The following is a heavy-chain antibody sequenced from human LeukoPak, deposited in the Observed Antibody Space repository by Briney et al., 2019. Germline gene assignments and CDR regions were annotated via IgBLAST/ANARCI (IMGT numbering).Heavy chain of an antibody. CDR3: ARVREAELFDY. V-gene: IGHV4-30-4*08. D-gene: IGHD1-7*01. J-gene: IGHJ4*02. CDR1: GGSISSGDYY. Sequence: PSETLSLTCTVSGGSISSGDYYWSWIRQPPGKGLEWIGYIYYSGSTYYNPSLKSRVTISVDTSKNQFSLKLSPVTAADTAVYYCARVREAELFDYWGQGTLVTVSS. CDR2: IYYSGST.